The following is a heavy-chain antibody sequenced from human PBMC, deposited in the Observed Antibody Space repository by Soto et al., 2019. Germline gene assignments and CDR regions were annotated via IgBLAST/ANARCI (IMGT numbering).Heavy chain of an antibody. CDR1: GFTLRSYW. D-gene: IGHD2-21*01. Sequence: EVQLVESGGGLVQPGESLTLSCAVSGFTLRSYWMHWVRQAPGKGLEWVARIDSDGRTTNYADSVKGRFTISRDNAKNKVFLNMNSLRAEDRAVYYCARGVVVDQQLVRGRDRFDPWGQGTLVTVSS. V-gene: IGHV3-74*01. CDR3: ARGVVVDQQLVRGRDRFDP. J-gene: IGHJ5*02. CDR2: IDSDGRTT.